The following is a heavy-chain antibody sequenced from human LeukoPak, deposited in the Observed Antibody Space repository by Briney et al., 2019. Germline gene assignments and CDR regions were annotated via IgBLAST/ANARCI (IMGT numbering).Heavy chain of an antibody. V-gene: IGHV3-66*02. Sequence: GGSLRLSXAASGFTVSSSYMSWLRQAPGKGLEWVSVIYSGGSTDYADSVKGRFTISRDNSKNTLYLQMNSLRAEDTAVYYCARDVSLYCSSATCFHDAFDIWGQGTMVTVSS. J-gene: IGHJ3*02. CDR2: IYSGGST. D-gene: IGHD2-2*01. CDR1: GFTVSSSY. CDR3: ARDVSLYCSSATCFHDAFDI.